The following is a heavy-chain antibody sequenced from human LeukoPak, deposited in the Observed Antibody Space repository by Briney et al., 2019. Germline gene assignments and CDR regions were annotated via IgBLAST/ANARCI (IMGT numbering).Heavy chain of an antibody. CDR3: ARDFRGATAY. CDR1: GFTFSNYW. J-gene: IGHJ4*02. V-gene: IGHV3-7*01. Sequence: GGSLRLSCAASGFTFSNYWMSWVRHPPGKGLEWVANIKEDGSEKYYVDSVKGRFTISRDNAKNSLYLQMNILRAEDTAVYYCARDFRGATAYWGQGTLVTVSS. CDR2: IKEDGSEK. D-gene: IGHD5-12*01.